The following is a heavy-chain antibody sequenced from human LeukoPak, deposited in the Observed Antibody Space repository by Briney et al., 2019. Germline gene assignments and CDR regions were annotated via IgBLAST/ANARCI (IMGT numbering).Heavy chain of an antibody. Sequence: GGSLRLSCAASGFTFSSYWMHWVRQAPGKGLVWVSRINSDGSTTNYADSVKGRFTISRDNAKNMLFLQMNNLRAEDTAVYYCLNLRSCDSWGQGTLVTVSS. J-gene: IGHJ4*02. CDR1: GFTFSSYW. CDR2: INSDGSTT. V-gene: IGHV3-74*01. CDR3: LNLRSCDS.